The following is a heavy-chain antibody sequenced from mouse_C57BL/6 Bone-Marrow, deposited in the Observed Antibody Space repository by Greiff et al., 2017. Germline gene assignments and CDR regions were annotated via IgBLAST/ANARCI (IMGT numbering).Heavy chain of an antibody. CDR3: AKVLYFDV. CDR2: IRYDGSN. Sequence: EVKLLESGPGLVKPSQSLSLSCSVTGYPITSCYYWNWIRQSPGNILEWMGHIRYDGSNNYNPSFKNRISITRDTSTHQFFLKLNSVATEDTATYYCAKVLYFDVWGTGTTVTGSS. V-gene: IGHV3-6*01. J-gene: IGHJ1*03. CDR1: GYPITSCYY.